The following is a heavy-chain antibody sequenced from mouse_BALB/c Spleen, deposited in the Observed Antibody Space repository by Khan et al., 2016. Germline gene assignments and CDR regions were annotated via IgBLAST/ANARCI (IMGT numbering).Heavy chain of an antibody. V-gene: IGHV5-17*02. CDR2: ISSGGSVI. CDR1: GFTFSSFG. CDR3: GRGDY. J-gene: IGHJ2*01. Sequence: EVELVESGGGLVQPGGSRKLSCAASGFTFSSFGMHWVRQAPEKGLEWVAFISSGGSVIYYADTVKGRFTISRDNPKNTLFLQMTSVRSEDTAMYYCGRGDYWGQGTTLTVSS.